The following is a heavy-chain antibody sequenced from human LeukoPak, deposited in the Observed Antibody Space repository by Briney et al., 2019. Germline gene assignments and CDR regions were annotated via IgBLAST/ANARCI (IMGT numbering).Heavy chain of an antibody. V-gene: IGHV1-18*01. CDR3: ARDDGYNNNWFDP. Sequence: GASVKVSCKASGYTFTSYGISWVRQAPGQGLEWMGWISAYNGNTNYAQKFQGRVTITADESTSTAYMELSSLRSEDTAVYYCARDDGYNNNWFDPWGQGTLVTVSS. CDR2: ISAYNGNT. CDR1: GYTFTSYG. J-gene: IGHJ5*02. D-gene: IGHD5-24*01.